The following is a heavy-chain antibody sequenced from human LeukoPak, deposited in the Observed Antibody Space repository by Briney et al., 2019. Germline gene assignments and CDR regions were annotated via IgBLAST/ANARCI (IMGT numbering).Heavy chain of an antibody. CDR3: AREYQLLSRFHDAFDI. CDR2: ISSNGATT. J-gene: IGHJ3*02. D-gene: IGHD2-2*01. CDR1: GFTFNRFY. V-gene: IGHV3-64D*06. Sequence: GGSLRLSCSASGFTFNRFYLHWVRQAPGKGLEFVSHISSNGATTYYADSVKGRFTISRDNSKNTLYLQMSSLRADDTAVYYCAREYQLLSRFHDAFDIWGQGTMVTVSS.